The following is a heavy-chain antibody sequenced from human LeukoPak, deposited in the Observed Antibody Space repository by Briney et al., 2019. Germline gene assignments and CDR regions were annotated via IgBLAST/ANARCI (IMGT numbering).Heavy chain of an antibody. J-gene: IGHJ5*02. CDR3: ARNHYDFWSGYSENWFDP. Sequence: SETLSLTCTVSGGSISSSSYYWGWIRQPPGKGLEWIGSIYYSGSTYYNPSLKSRVTISVDTSKNQFSLKLSSVTAADTAVYYCARNHYDFWSGYSENWFDPWGQGTLVTVSS. D-gene: IGHD3-3*01. CDR2: IYYSGST. CDR1: GGSISSSSYY. V-gene: IGHV4-39*07.